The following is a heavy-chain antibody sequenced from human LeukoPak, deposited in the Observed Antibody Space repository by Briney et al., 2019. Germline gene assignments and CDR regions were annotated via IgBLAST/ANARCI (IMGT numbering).Heavy chain of an antibody. V-gene: IGHV1-2*02. CDR1: GYTFTGYY. J-gene: IGHJ5*02. CDR3: ARNFDMKGFDP. Sequence: ASVKVSCKASGYTFTGYYMNWVRQAPGQRLEWMGWINSDSGFTKYAQKFQGRVTMTRDTSITTVYMDLTRLTSDDTAVYYCARNFDMKGFDPWGQGTLVTVSS. CDR2: INSDSGFT. D-gene: IGHD3-9*01.